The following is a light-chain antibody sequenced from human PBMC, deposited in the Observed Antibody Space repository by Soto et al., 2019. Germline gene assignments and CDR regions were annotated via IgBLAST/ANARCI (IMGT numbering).Light chain of an antibody. CDR3: QQYGTLPPRYT. CDR1: QRMSSNY. J-gene: IGKJ2*01. V-gene: IGKV3-20*01. CDR2: GTS. Sequence: LVLTQSPGTLSLSPGERATLSCRASQRMSSNYLAWYQQKPGQAPRLLIYGTSNRATGIPDRFSGSGSGTDFTLTISRLEPEDCAVYYCQQYGTLPPRYTFGQGTKVDIK.